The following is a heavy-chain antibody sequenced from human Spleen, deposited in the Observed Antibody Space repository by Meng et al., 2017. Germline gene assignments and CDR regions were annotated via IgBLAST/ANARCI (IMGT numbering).Heavy chain of an antibody. D-gene: IGHD3-22*01. Sequence: GESLKISCAASGFTFSSYWMHWVRQAPGKGLVWVSRINSDGSSTSYADSVKGRFTISRDNAKNTLYLQMNSLRAEDTAVYYCARDYPDYYDSSGYYGWYFDLWGRGTLVTVSS. CDR1: GFTFSSYW. CDR3: ARDYPDYYDSSGYYGWYFDL. CDR2: INSDGSST. V-gene: IGHV3-74*01. J-gene: IGHJ2*01.